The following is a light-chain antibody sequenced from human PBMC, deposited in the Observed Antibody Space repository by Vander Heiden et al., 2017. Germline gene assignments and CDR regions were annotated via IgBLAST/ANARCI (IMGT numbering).Light chain of an antibody. V-gene: IGKV3-11*01. Sequence: EIVLTQSPATLSLSPGERATLSCRASQTVRRYLAWYQQKPGQAPRLLIYDAFNRATGLPARFSGSGSGTDFTLTISSLEPEDFAVYYCQQRSDWPVTFGQGTRLKIK. CDR1: QTVRRY. CDR2: DAF. J-gene: IGKJ5*01. CDR3: QQRSDWPVT.